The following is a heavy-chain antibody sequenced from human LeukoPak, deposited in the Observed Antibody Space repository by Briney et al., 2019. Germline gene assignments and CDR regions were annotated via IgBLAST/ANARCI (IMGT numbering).Heavy chain of an antibody. V-gene: IGHV3-66*04. CDR1: GFTVSSNY. Sequence: GGSLRLSRAASGFTVSSNYMSWVRQAPGKGLEWVSVIYSGGSTYYTDSVKGRFTISRDNSKNTLYLQMNSLRAEDTAVYYCARHRSYAGWFDPWGQGTLVTVSS. J-gene: IGHJ5*02. CDR2: IYSGGST. CDR3: ARHRSYAGWFDP. D-gene: IGHD1-26*01.